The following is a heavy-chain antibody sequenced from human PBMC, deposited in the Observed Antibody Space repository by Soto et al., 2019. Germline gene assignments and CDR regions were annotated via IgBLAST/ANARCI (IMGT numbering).Heavy chain of an antibody. J-gene: IGHJ6*03. Sequence: EVQLMESGGGLVKPGGSLRLSCAASGFTFSSYSMNWVRQAPGKGLEWVSSISSSSSYIYYADSVKGRFTISRDNAKNSLYLQMNSLRAEDTAVYYCARGESSDYYYYYYYMDVWGKGTTVTVSS. CDR3: ARGESSDYYYYYYYMDV. CDR2: ISSSSSYI. V-gene: IGHV3-21*01. CDR1: GFTFSSYS. D-gene: IGHD2-21*02.